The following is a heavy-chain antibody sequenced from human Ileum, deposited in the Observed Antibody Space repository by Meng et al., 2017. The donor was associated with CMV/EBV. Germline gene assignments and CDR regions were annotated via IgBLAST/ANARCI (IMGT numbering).Heavy chain of an antibody. Sequence: SCAASGFTFTNYWMSWVRQAPGKGLEWVANINQDGSDKYFVDSVKGRFTISRDNAKNSLYLQMSSLRAEDTAVYYCARDRGIHGWFDPWGQGTLVTVSS. CDR1: GFTFTNYW. J-gene: IGHJ5*02. CDR2: INQDGSDK. D-gene: IGHD3-10*01. CDR3: ARDRGIHGWFDP. V-gene: IGHV3-7*01.